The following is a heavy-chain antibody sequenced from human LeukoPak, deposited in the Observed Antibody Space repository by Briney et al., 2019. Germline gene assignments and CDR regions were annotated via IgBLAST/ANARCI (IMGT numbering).Heavy chain of an antibody. D-gene: IGHD6-13*01. V-gene: IGHV5-10-1*01. J-gene: IGHJ2*01. Sequence: GESLKISCQGSGYSFTSYWITWVRQLPGKGLEWMGRIDPSNSYTNYSPSFKGHVTISVDKSFKTAYLQWSSLKASDTAIYYCARRFAGIPVAFDLWGRGTQVTVSS. CDR2: IDPSNSYT. CDR1: GYSFTSYW. CDR3: ARRFAGIPVAFDL.